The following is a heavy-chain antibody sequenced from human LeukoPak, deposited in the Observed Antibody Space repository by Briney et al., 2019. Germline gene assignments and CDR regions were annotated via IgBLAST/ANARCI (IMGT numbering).Heavy chain of an antibody. CDR2: MNPNSGNT. Sequence: ASVKVSCKASGYTFTSYDINWVRQATGQGLEWLGWMNPNSGNTGYAQKFQGRVTISRNTSISTAYMELSSLRSEDTAVYYCARGGPGAGPYFDYWGQGTLVTVSS. CDR3: ARGGPGAGPYFDY. D-gene: IGHD1-26*01. CDR1: GYTFTSYD. V-gene: IGHV1-8*01. J-gene: IGHJ4*02.